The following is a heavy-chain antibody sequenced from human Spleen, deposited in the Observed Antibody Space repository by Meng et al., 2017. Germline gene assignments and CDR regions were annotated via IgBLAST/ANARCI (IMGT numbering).Heavy chain of an antibody. J-gene: IGHJ4*02. CDR2: ITSSGRTI. CDR3: ARDEVTGTGWWNY. Sequence: GGSLRLSCAASGFTFSDFYMTWIRQAPGKGLEWISYITSSGRTIYYADSVKGRFTVSSDNAKNSLYLQMNNLRAEDTAVYYCARDEVTGTGWWNYWGQGTLVTVSS. V-gene: IGHV3-11*04. CDR1: GFTFSDFY. D-gene: IGHD6-19*01.